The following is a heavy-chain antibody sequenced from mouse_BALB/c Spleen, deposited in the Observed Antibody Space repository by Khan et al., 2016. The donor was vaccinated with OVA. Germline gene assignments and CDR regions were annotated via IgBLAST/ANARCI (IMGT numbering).Heavy chain of an antibody. D-gene: IGHD2-2*01. CDR3: SRHGYVAWFTY. CDR1: GYSFTTYY. V-gene: IGHV1S135*01. Sequence: EVQLQQSGPELMKPGASVKISCKASGYSFTTYYIHWVMQSHGTSLEWIGYIDPFSGATTYNQKFRGKATLTVDKSSSTAHIHLSNLTSEDSAVYYCSRHGYVAWFTYWGQGTLVTVSA. J-gene: IGHJ3*01. CDR2: IDPFSGAT.